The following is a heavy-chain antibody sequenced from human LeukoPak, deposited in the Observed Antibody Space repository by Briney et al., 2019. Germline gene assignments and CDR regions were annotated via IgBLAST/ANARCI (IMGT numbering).Heavy chain of an antibody. Sequence: ASVKVSCEASGYTFTTYGVGWVRQAPGQGLEWMGWISGYNGNTNYAQKFQGRVTMTTDTSTSTAYMELRSLRSDDTAVYYCARREISFGEERTYGMDVWGQGTTVTVSS. CDR1: GYTFTTYG. J-gene: IGHJ6*02. D-gene: IGHD3-10*01. CDR2: ISGYNGNT. V-gene: IGHV1-18*01. CDR3: ARREISFGEERTYGMDV.